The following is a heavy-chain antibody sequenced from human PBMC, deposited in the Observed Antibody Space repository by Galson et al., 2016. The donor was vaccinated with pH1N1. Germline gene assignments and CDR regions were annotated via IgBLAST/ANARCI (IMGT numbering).Heavy chain of an antibody. CDR2: MYYSGSS. J-gene: IGHJ5*02. D-gene: IGHD3-10*01. CDR3: VRRVVGELLGNWFDP. Sequence: SETLSLTCTVSGGSISSYYWGWIRQPPGKGLEWIGSMYYSGSSYYNPSLKSRVTISVDTSKNQFSLKLSSVTAADTAVYYCVRRVVGELLGNWFDPWGQGTLVTVSS. V-gene: IGHV4-39*01. CDR1: GGSISSYY.